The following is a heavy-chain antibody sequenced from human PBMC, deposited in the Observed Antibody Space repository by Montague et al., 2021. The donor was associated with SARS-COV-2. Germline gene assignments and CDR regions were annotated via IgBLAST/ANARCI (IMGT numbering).Heavy chain of an antibody. CDR2: LFHIDTA. CDR3: PRGIDSYKTGY. J-gene: IGHJ4*02. CDR1: DGSVISTYPH. V-gene: IGHV4-61*01. D-gene: IGHD6-13*01. Sequence: SETLSLTCTVSDGSVISTYPHWHWVRQSPGMGLEWIGGYLFHIDTAAYNASLRSRVTISVDTSKNQFTLTLTSVTAADTAVYYCPRGIDSYKTGYWGQGTQVTVSS.